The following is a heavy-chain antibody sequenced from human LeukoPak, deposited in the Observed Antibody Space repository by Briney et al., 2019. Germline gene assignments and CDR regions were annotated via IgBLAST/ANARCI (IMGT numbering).Heavy chain of an antibody. Sequence: GRSLRLSCAASGFTFSSYGTHWVRQAPGKGLEWVAVIWYDGSTKYYADFVKGRITISRANSNNTLYLQMNILSTEDAAVYYCARESGDCSGGGCRNRYYYYMDVWGKGTTVTVSS. CDR2: IWYDGSTK. CDR3: ARESGDCSGGGCRNRYYYYMDV. V-gene: IGHV3-33*01. CDR1: GFTFSSYG. D-gene: IGHD2-15*01. J-gene: IGHJ6*03.